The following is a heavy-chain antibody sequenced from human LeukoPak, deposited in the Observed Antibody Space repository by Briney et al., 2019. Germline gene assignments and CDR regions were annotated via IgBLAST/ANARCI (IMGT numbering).Heavy chain of an antibody. J-gene: IGHJ6*02. CDR1: GGSFSGYY. Sequence: PSETLSLTCAVYGGSFSGYYWSWIRQPPGKGLEWIGEINHSGSTNYNPPLKSRVTISVDTSKNQFSLKLSSVTAADTAVYYCARGATVSNYYYGMDVWGQGTTVTVSS. D-gene: IGHD4-17*01. CDR3: ARGATVSNYYYGMDV. V-gene: IGHV4-34*01. CDR2: INHSGST.